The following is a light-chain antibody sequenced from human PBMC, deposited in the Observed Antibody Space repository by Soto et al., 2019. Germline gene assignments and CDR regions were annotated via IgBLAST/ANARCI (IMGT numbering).Light chain of an antibody. V-gene: IGKV1-5*01. CDR3: QQYDYSRS. J-gene: IGKJ1*01. Sequence: IQMTQSPSTLSASVGDSVTITCRASQSITASLAWYQHKPGXTPXXLIYDVSNLETGVPSRFSGSGSGTEFSLTIRSLQPDDFATYYCQQYDYSRSFGQGTKVDIK. CDR1: QSITAS. CDR2: DVS.